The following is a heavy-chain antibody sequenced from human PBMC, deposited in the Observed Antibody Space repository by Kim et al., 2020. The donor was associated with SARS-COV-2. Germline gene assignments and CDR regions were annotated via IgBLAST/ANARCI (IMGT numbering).Heavy chain of an antibody. J-gene: IGHJ4*02. CDR1: GFTFDDYA. CDR3: AKDLHYYGSGSYYPGGY. D-gene: IGHD3-10*01. V-gene: IGHV3-43*02. Sequence: GGSLRLSCAASGFTFDDYAMHWVRQAPGKGLEWVSLISGDGGSTYYADSVKGRFTISRDNSKNSLYLQMNSLRTEDTALYYCAKDLHYYGSGSYYPGGYWGQGTLVTVSS. CDR2: ISGDGGST.